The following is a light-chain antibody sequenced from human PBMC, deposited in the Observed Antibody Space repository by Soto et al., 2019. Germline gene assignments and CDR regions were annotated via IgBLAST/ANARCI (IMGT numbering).Light chain of an antibody. Sequence: EIVLTQSPGTLSLSPGERATLSCRASQRVSSSYLAWYQQKPGQAPMLLIYGTSSRATAIPDRFSGSGSGTDFTLTISRLEPEDVAVYYCQQYGSSSWTVGQGTKVEIK. V-gene: IGKV3-20*01. CDR3: QQYGSSSWT. CDR1: QRVSSSY. J-gene: IGKJ1*01. CDR2: GTS.